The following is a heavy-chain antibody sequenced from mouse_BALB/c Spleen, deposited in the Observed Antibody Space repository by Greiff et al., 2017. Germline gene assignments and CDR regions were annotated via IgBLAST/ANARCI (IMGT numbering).Heavy chain of an antibody. CDR1: GFTFSSYG. CDR3: ARHGVYGSLYYFDY. Sequence: EVMLVESGGDLVKPGGSLKLSCAASGFTFSSYGMSWVRQTPDKRLEWVATISSGGSYTYYPDSVKGRFTISRDNAKNTLYLQMSSLKSEDTAMYYCARHGVYGSLYYFDYWGQGTTLTVSS. V-gene: IGHV5-6*01. CDR2: ISSGGSYT. J-gene: IGHJ2*01. D-gene: IGHD6-1*01.